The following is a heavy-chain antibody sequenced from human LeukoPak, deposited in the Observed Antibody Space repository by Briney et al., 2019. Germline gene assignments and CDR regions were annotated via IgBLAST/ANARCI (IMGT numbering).Heavy chain of an antibody. CDR2: ISAYNGNT. CDR3: ARAHHPRLRGYYYYMDV. Sequence: ASVKVSCKASGYTFTSYGISWVRQAPGQGLEWMGWISAYNGNTNYAQKLQGRVTMTTDTSTSSAYMELRSLRSDDTAVYYCARAHHPRLRGYYYYMDVWGKGTTVTVSS. V-gene: IGHV1-18*01. CDR1: GYTFTSYG. J-gene: IGHJ6*03. D-gene: IGHD4-17*01.